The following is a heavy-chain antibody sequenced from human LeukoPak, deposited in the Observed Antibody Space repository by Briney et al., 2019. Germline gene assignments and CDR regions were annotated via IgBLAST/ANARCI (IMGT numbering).Heavy chain of an antibody. CDR1: GGSISSGGYS. V-gene: IGHV4-30-2*01. Sequence: SETLSLTCAVSGGSISSGGYSWSWIRQPPGKGLEWIGYIYHSGSTYYNPSLKSRVTISVDRSKIQFSLKLSSVTAADTAVYYCARDGSGNSNYFDFWGQGTLVTVSS. D-gene: IGHD3-10*01. J-gene: IGHJ4*02. CDR2: IYHSGST. CDR3: ARDGSGNSNYFDF.